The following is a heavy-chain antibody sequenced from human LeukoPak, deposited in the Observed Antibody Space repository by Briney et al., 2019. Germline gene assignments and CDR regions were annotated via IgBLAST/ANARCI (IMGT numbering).Heavy chain of an antibody. J-gene: IGHJ4*02. CDR3: ATQDNPWYSRYDH. CDR1: GFSFTNTY. D-gene: IGHD2-21*02. V-gene: IGHV3-15*01. Sequence: GGSLRLSCAASGFSFTNTYMTWVRQAPGKGLEWVGRIRHKSDGGTTDYAAPVKGRFTISRDDSRSTLDLQMDSLKDDDTAVYYCATQDNPWYSRYDHWGQGTLVTVSS. CDR2: IRHKSDGGTT.